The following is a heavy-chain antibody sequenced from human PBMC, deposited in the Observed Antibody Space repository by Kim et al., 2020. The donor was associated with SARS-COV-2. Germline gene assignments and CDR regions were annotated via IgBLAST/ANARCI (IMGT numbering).Heavy chain of an antibody. CDR3: ATAPGRRYCSGGSCYYVGADY. D-gene: IGHD2-15*01. CDR2: INHGGST. V-gene: IGHV4-34*01. Sequence: SETLSLTCAVYGGSFSGYYWSWILQPPGKRLEWIVEINHGGSTNYNPSLKSRVTISVDTSKNQFALKLSSVTAADTAVYYCATAPGRRYCSGGSCYYVGADYWGEGTLVTVSS. J-gene: IGHJ4*02. CDR1: GGSFSGYY.